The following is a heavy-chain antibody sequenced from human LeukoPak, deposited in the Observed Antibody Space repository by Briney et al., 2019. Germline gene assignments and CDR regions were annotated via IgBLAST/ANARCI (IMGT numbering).Heavy chain of an antibody. CDR1: GFTFSSYS. CDR2: INGDGSST. V-gene: IGHV3-74*01. D-gene: IGHD3-22*01. J-gene: IGHJ4*02. CDR3: ASPYYYDSSGYRVDY. Sequence: GGSLRLSCAASGFTFSSYSMNWVRQAPGKGLVWVSRINGDGSSTSYADSVKGRFTISRDNAKNTLYLQMNSLRAEDTAVYYCASPYYYDSSGYRVDYWGQGALVTVSS.